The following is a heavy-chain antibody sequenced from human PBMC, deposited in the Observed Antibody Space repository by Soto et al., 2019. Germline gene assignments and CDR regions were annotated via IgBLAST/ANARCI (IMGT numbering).Heavy chain of an antibody. CDR2: ISYDGSNK. CDR3: ARHFVVVVAATPNWFDP. V-gene: IGHV3-30*03. D-gene: IGHD2-15*01. CDR1: GFTFSSYG. J-gene: IGHJ5*02. Sequence: GGSLRLSCAASGFTFSSYGMHWVRQAPGKGLEWVAVISYDGSNKYYADSVKGRFTISRDNSKNTLYLQMNSLRAEDTAVYYCARHFVVVVAATPNWFDPWGQGTLVTVSS.